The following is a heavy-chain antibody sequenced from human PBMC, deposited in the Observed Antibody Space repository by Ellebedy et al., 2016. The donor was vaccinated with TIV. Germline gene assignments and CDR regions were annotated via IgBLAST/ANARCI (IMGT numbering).Heavy chain of an antibody. CDR1: GFTFSNNW. CDR3: ARYGGYNSFWY. V-gene: IGHV3-7*01. Sequence: PGGSLRLSCAASGFTFSNNWMSWVRQVPGKGLEWVANIKQDGSEKYYVDSVKGRFTISRDNAKSSLYLQMNSLRVEDTAVYYCARYGGYNSFWYWGQGTLVTVSS. CDR2: IKQDGSEK. J-gene: IGHJ4*02. D-gene: IGHD3-22*01.